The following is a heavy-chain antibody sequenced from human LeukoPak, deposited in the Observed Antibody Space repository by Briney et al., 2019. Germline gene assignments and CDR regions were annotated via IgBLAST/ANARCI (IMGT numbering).Heavy chain of an antibody. V-gene: IGHV4-59*01. CDR3: VRDLWGAGGTEY. CDR2: LYYSRNT. D-gene: IGHD6-13*01. J-gene: IGHJ4*02. CDR1: GGSIGDYY. Sequence: SETLSLTRTVSGGSIGDYYWSWIRQPPGKGLEWIGYLYYSRNTNYSPSLKSRVTISADTSKNQVYLKLRSVTSADTAVYYCVRDLWGAGGTEYWGQGILVTVSS.